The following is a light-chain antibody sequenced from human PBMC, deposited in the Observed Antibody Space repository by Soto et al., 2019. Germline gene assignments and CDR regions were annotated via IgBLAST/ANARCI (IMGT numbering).Light chain of an antibody. CDR1: RTDIGASNY. CDR3: SSYTSSSTLVV. Sequence: QSALAQPASVSGSPGQSITISCTGTRTDIGASNYVSWYQQHPGKAPKLIIYEASNRPSGVSNRFSGSKSGNTASLTISGLQAEDEADYYCSSYTSSSTLVVFGGGTKLTVL. CDR2: EAS. J-gene: IGLJ2*01. V-gene: IGLV2-14*01.